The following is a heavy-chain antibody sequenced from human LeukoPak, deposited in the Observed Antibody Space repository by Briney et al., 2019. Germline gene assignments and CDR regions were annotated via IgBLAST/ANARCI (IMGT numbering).Heavy chain of an antibody. CDR2: ISSSGSII. D-gene: IGHD2-2*01. V-gene: IGHV3-11*04. J-gene: IGHJ1*01. CDR1: GFTFSDYY. Sequence: PGGSLRLSCAASGFTFSDYYMSWIRQAPGKGLEWGSYISSSGSIIDYADSVRGRFTISRDNAKNSLYLQMNSLRAEDTAVYYCTSPPLGYCSTTSCLQYFEQWGQGTLVTVSS. CDR3: TSPPLGYCSTTSCLQYFEQ.